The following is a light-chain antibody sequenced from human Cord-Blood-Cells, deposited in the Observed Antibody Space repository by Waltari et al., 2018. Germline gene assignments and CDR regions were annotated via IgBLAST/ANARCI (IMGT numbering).Light chain of an antibody. J-gene: IGKJ2*01. CDR3: QQYNS. V-gene: IGKV1-5*01. CDR2: DAS. CDR1: QSISSW. Sequence: DIQMTQSPSTLSASVGDRVTITCRASQSISSWLAWYQQKPGKAPKLLIYDASSLGSGVPSRFSGSGSGTEFTLTISSLQPDDFATYYCQQYNSFGQGTKLEIK.